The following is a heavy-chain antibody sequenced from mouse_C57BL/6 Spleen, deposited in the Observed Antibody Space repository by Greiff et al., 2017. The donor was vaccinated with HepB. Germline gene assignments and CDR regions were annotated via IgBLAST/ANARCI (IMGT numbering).Heavy chain of an antibody. J-gene: IGHJ4*01. D-gene: IGHD2-4*01. Sequence: QVQLQESGPELVKPGASVKISCKASGYAFSSSWMNWVKQRPGKGLEWIGRIYPGDGDTNYNGKFKGKATLTADKSSSTAYMQLSSLTSEDSAVYFCARGHYDVGAMDYWGQGTSVTVSS. CDR1: GYAFSSSW. V-gene: IGHV1-82*01. CDR2: IYPGDGDT. CDR3: ARGHYDVGAMDY.